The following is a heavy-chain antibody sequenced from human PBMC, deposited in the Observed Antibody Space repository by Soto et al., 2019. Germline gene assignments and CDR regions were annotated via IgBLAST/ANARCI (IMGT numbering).Heavy chain of an antibody. Sequence: SETLSLTCAVYGGSFSGYYWSWIRQPPGKGLEWIGEINHSGSTNYNPSLKSRVTISVDTSKNQFSLKLSSVTAADTAVYYCARLIYYDFRSGPRGDYYYYMDVWGKGTTVTVSS. CDR2: INHSGST. CDR3: ARLIYYDFRSGPRGDYYYYMDV. J-gene: IGHJ6*03. V-gene: IGHV4-34*01. D-gene: IGHD3-3*01. CDR1: GGSFSGYY.